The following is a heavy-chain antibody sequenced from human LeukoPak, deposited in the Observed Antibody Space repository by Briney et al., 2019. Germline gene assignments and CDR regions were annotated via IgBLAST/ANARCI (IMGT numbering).Heavy chain of an antibody. V-gene: IGHV3-7*01. D-gene: IGHD2-8*01. Sequence: GGSLRLSCAGSGFTFKNYWTDWVRQVPGKGLEWLANIKGDGSKENYLDSVKGRFTISRDNARNSLYLQMNSLRTEDTAVYYCAREGEWSRDYWGQGTMVIVSS. CDR3: AREGEWSRDY. J-gene: IGHJ4*02. CDR1: GFTFKNYW. CDR2: IKGDGSKE.